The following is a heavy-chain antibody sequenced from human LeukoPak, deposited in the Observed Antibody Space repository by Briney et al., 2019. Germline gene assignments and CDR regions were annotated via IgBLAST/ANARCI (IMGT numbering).Heavy chain of an antibody. CDR3: ARDFGHDY. Sequence: GGSLRLSCAASGFTFSSYWMHWVRQAPGKGLEWVAVISYDGSNKYYADSVKGRFTISRDNSKNTLYLQMSSLRAEDTAVYYCARDFGHDYWGQGTLVTVSS. CDR1: GFTFSSYW. J-gene: IGHJ4*02. D-gene: IGHD3-10*01. V-gene: IGHV3-30*03. CDR2: ISYDGSNK.